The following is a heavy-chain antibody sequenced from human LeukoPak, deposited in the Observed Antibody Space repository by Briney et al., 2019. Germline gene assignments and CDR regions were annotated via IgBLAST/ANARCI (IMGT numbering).Heavy chain of an antibody. CDR3: ARVGSVVVPAASNWFDP. D-gene: IGHD2-2*01. CDR1: GFTFSSYA. CDR2: ISGSGGST. J-gene: IGHJ5*02. Sequence: GGSLRLSCAASGFTFSSYAMSWVRQAPGKGLEWVSAISGSGGSTYYADSVKGRFTISRDNSKNTLYLQMNSLRAEDTAVYYCARVGSVVVPAASNWFDPWGQGTLVTVSS. V-gene: IGHV3-23*01.